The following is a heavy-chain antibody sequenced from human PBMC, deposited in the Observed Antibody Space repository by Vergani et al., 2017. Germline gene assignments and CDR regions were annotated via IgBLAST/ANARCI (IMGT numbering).Heavy chain of an antibody. Sequence: VQLVESGGGLVQPGGSLRLSCAASGFTFSSYWMSWVRQAPGKGLEWVAFIRYDGSNKYYADSVKGRFTISRDNSKNTLYLQMNSLRAEDTAVYYCAKSGTTGFSGYWYFDLWGRGTLVTVSS. CDR3: AKSGTTGFSGYWYFDL. D-gene: IGHD4-17*01. CDR1: GFTFSSYW. V-gene: IGHV3-30*02. J-gene: IGHJ2*01. CDR2: IRYDGSNK.